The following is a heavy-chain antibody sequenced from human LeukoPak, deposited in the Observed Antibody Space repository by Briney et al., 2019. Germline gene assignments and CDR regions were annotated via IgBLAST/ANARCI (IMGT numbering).Heavy chain of an antibody. J-gene: IGHJ6*03. CDR2: IKQDGSEK. CDR3: VKVKQQLVRLLGRDTTYYYNYYLDV. Sequence: GGSLGLSCAASGFTFSSYWMSWVRQAPGKGLEWVANIKQDGSEKYYVDSVEGRFTISRDNAKNSLYLQMNSLRAEDTAVYYCVKVKQQLVRLLGRDTTYYYNYYLDVWGKGTTVTVSS. V-gene: IGHV3-7*01. D-gene: IGHD6-13*01. CDR1: GFTFSSYW.